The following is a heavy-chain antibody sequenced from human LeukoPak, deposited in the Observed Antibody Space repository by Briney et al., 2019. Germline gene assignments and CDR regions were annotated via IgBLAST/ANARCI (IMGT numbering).Heavy chain of an antibody. CDR1: GGSISSYY. V-gene: IGHV4-59*01. CDR2: IYYSGST. Sequence: SETLSLPCTVSGGSISSYYWSWIRQPPGKGLEWIGYIYYSGSTNYNPSLKSRVTISVDTSKNQFSLKLSSVTVADTAVYYCARGGESDYDSSGYLVYWGQGTLLTASS. CDR3: ARGGESDYDSSGYLVY. J-gene: IGHJ4*02. D-gene: IGHD3-22*01.